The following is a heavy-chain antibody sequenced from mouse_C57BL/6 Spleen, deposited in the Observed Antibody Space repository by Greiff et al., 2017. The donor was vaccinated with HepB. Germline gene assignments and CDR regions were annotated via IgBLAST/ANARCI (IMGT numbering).Heavy chain of an antibody. Sequence: QVQLKQSGAELAKPGASVKLSCKASGYTFTSYWMHWVKQRPGQGLEWIGYINPSSGYTKYNQKFKDKATLTADKSSSTAYMQPSSLTYEDSAVYYCASGSSSYLYAMDYWGQGTSVTVSS. V-gene: IGHV1-7*01. D-gene: IGHD1-1*01. J-gene: IGHJ4*01. CDR2: INPSSGYT. CDR3: ASGSSSYLYAMDY. CDR1: GYTFTSYW.